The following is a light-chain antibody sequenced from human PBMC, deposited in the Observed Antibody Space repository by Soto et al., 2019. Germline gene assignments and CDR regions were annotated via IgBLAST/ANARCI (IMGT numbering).Light chain of an antibody. J-gene: IGKJ1*01. CDR2: GAS. CDR3: QHYDSSRT. CDR1: QSVSSSY. Sequence: EIVLTQSPGTLSLSPGERATISCRASQSVSSSYLAWYQQKPGQPPRLLIYGASSRATGIPDRFSGSGSGTDFTLTISRLEPEDFAVFYCQHYDSSRTFGQGTKVDIK. V-gene: IGKV3-20*01.